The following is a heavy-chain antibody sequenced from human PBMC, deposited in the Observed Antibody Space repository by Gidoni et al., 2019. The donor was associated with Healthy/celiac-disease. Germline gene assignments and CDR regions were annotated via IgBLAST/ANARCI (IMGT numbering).Heavy chain of an antibody. CDR3: AKDKYSTREGAWIDY. Sequence: EVPLVESGGGLVQPGRFLRISCAAAGLPFVDYAMHWVRLAPRKGLECVAGISWNRCSRGYAASVKGRCTISRDNAKNSLYLQMNSLRAEDTALYYCAKDKYSTREGAWIDYWGQGTLVTVSS. V-gene: IGHV3-9*01. CDR2: ISWNRCSR. D-gene: IGHD6-13*01. CDR1: GLPFVDYA. J-gene: IGHJ4*02.